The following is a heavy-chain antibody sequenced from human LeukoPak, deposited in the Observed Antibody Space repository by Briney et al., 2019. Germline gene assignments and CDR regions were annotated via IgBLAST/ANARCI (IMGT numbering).Heavy chain of an antibody. Sequence: SLRLSCAASGFTFDDYAMHWVRQAPGKGLEWVSGISWNSGSIGYADSVKGRFTISRDNAKNSLYLQMNSLRAEDTALYYCAKDPFRSGSSYYFDYWGQGTLVTVSS. CDR3: AKDPFRSGSSYYFDY. CDR2: ISWNSGSI. V-gene: IGHV3-9*01. CDR1: GFTFDDYA. J-gene: IGHJ4*02. D-gene: IGHD1-26*01.